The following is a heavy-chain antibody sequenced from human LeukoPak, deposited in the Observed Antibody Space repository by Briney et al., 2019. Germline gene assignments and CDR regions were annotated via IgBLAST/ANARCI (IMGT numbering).Heavy chain of an antibody. CDR1: GFTFSSYA. CDR2: ISYDGSNK. V-gene: IGHV3-30*04. J-gene: IGHJ6*02. Sequence: GGSLRLSCAASGFTFSSYAMHWVRQAPGKGLEWVAVISYDGSNKYYAESVKGRFTISRNNSKNTLYLQMNSLRAEDTAVYYCARPYYYDSSGYPSYYYYGMDVWGQGTTVTVSS. D-gene: IGHD3-22*01. CDR3: ARPYYYDSSGYPSYYYYGMDV.